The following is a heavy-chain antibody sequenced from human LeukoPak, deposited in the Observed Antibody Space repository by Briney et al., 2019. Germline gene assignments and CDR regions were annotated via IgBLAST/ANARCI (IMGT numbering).Heavy chain of an antibody. D-gene: IGHD4-17*01. CDR1: GYTFTGYY. Sequence: GASVKISCTASGYTFTGYYMHWVRQAPGQGLERMGWINPNSGGTNYAQKSQGRDTLTRDTSTSAAYMELNRLRSDTTPVYYGATAPHDYGDYGLVDYWGQGTLVTVSS. V-gene: IGHV1-2*02. CDR2: INPNSGGT. CDR3: ATAPHDYGDYGLVDY. J-gene: IGHJ4*02.